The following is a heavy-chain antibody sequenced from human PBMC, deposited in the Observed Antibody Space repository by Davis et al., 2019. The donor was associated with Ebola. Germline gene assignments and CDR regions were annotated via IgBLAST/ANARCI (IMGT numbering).Heavy chain of an antibody. J-gene: IGHJ4*02. CDR2: IYSGGST. V-gene: IGHV3-53*01. Sequence: GGSLRLSCAASGFTVSSNYMSWVRQAPGKGLEWVSVIYSGGSTYYADSVKGRFTISRDNAKSSLYLQLNSLTAEDTAVYYCARGQLMDYGDYLDYWGQGTLVTVSS. D-gene: IGHD4-17*01. CDR3: ARGQLMDYGDYLDY. CDR1: GFTVSSNY.